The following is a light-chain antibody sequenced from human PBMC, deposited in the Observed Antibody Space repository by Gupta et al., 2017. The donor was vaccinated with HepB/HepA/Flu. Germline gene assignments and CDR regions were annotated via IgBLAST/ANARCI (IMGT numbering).Light chain of an antibody. CDR1: SSDVGGYNY. V-gene: IGLV2-14*01. CDR3: SSYTSSSTLVV. Sequence: QSALTQPAFVSGSPGQSITISCTGTSSDVGGYNYVSWYQQHPGKAPKLMIYDVSNRPSGVSNRFSGSKSGNTASLTISGLQAEDEADYYCSSYTSSSTLVVFSGGTKLTVL. CDR2: DVS. J-gene: IGLJ2*01.